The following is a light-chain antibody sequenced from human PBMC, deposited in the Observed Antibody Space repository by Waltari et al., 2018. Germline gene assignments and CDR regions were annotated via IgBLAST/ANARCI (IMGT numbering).Light chain of an antibody. Sequence: EIMLTQSPGTLSLSPGERATLSCRASQSIGKYLVWYQQKPGQAPRLLMYEASRRATGVPDRFSGSGSGTDFSLTISGLEPEDFATYYCQQTYSVLYTFGQGTKLQI. J-gene: IGKJ2*01. CDR2: EAS. CDR3: QQTYSVLYT. CDR1: QSIGKY. V-gene: IGKV3-11*01.